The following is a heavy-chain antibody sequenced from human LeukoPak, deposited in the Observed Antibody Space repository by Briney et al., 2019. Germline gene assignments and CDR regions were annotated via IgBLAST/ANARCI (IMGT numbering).Heavy chain of an antibody. CDR1: GFTFSSYS. D-gene: IGHD2-21*02. J-gene: IGHJ4*02. CDR2: IKSKTDGGTT. CDR3: ATSTAY. Sequence: NAGGSLRLSCAASGFTFSSYSMNRVSQAPGKGLEWVGHIKSKTDGGTTDYAAPVKGRFTISRDDSKKTLFLQMNSLKTDDTAVYYCATSTAYWGQGTLVTVSS. V-gene: IGHV3-15*01.